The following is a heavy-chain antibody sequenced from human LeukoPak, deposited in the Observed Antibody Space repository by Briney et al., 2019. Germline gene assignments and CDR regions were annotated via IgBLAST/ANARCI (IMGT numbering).Heavy chain of an antibody. D-gene: IGHD6-13*01. CDR1: GGTFSSYA. Sequence: SVKVSCKASGGTFSSYAISWVRQAPGQGLEWMGRIIPILGIANYAQKFQGRVTITADKSTSTAYMELSSLRSEDTAVYYCAKGRGSSSRMIFDFWGQGTLVTVSS. CDR2: IIPILGIA. CDR3: AKGRGSSSRMIFDF. J-gene: IGHJ4*02. V-gene: IGHV1-69*04.